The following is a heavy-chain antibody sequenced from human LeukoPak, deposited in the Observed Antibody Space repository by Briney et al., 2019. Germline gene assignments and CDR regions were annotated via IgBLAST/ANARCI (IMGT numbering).Heavy chain of an antibody. V-gene: IGHV4-39*07. D-gene: IGHD7-27*01. CDR1: GDSISSSTHY. J-gene: IGHJ6*03. Sequence: SETLSLTCSVSGDSISSSTHYWGWIRQPPKKGLEWVGSFFYCGSTYYNPSLKSRVTISVDTSENQLSLKLSSVTAADTAVYYCARELGTYYYYMDVWGKGTTVTVSS. CDR2: FFYCGST. CDR3: ARELGTYYYYMDV.